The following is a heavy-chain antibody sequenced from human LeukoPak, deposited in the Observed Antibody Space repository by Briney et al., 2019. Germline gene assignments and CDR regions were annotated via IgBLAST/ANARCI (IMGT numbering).Heavy chain of an antibody. V-gene: IGHV4-59*01. CDR2: IYYSGST. CDR3: ARAADYYGSGTFHFDY. CDR1: GGSISSYY. Sequence: SETLSLTCTVSGGSISSYYWSWIWQPPGKGLEWIGYIYYSGSTNYNPSLKSRVTISVDTSKNQFSLKLSSVTAADTAVYYCARAADYYGSGTFHFDYWGQGTLVTVSS. D-gene: IGHD3-10*01. J-gene: IGHJ4*02.